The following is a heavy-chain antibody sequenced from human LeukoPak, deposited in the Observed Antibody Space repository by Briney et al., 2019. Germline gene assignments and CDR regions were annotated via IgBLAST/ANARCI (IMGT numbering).Heavy chain of an antibody. CDR3: TRVGYYYGSGSYYKRYFDY. V-gene: IGHV3-49*04. D-gene: IGHD3-10*01. CDR2: IRSKAYSGTT. CDR1: GFTFGDYA. Sequence: PGGSLRLSCTASGFTFGDYAMSWVRQAPGKGLEWVGFIRSKAYSGTTGYAASVKGRFTISRDDSKSIAYLQMNSLKTEDTAVYYCTRVGYYYGSGSYYKRYFDYWGQGTLVTVSS. J-gene: IGHJ4*02.